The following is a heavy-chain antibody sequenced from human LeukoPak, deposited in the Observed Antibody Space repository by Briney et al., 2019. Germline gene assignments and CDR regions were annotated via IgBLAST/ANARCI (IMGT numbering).Heavy chain of an antibody. Sequence: GESLKISCKGSGYSFTSYYMHWVRQAPGQGLEWMGIINPSGGSTSYAQKFQGRVTMTRDTSTSTVYMELSSLRSEDTAVYYCARVSSRAFSEYWGQGTLVTVSS. D-gene: IGHD5-24*01. J-gene: IGHJ4*02. CDR3: ARVSSRAFSEY. CDR1: GYSFTSYY. CDR2: INPSGGST. V-gene: IGHV1-46*01.